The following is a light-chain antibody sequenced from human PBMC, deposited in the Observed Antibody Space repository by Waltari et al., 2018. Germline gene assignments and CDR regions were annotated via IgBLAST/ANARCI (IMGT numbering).Light chain of an antibody. Sequence: QSALTQPASLSGSPGLSLTISCTGISSDIGSYNLVSWYQHHPGKAPKLMIYEVNQGPSGVSNRFSGSKSGNTASLTISGLQAEDEGDYYCCSYAAGATLVFGGGTKLTVL. V-gene: IGLV2-23*02. CDR3: CSYAAGATLV. CDR2: EVN. CDR1: SSDIGSYNL. J-gene: IGLJ3*02.